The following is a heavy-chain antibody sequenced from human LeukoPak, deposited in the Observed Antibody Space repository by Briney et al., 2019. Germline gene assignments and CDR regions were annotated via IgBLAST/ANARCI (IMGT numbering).Heavy chain of an antibody. J-gene: IGHJ5*02. CDR3: AIHYGDYVGGYNWFDP. CDR2: FDPEDGET. V-gene: IGHV1-24*01. D-gene: IGHD4-17*01. Sequence: GASVKVSCKVSGYTLTELSMHWVRQAPGKGLEWMGGFDPEDGETIYAQKFQGRVTMTEDTSTDTAYMELSSLRSEDTAVYYCAIHYGDYVGGYNWFDPWGQGTQVTVSS. CDR1: GYTLTELS.